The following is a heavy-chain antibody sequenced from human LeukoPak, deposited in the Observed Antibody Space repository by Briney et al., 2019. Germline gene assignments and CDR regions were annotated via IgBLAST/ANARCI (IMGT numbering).Heavy chain of an antibody. D-gene: IGHD2-15*01. CDR2: IRYDGSNK. CDR1: GFTFSSYG. Sequence: GGSLRLSCAASGFTFSSYGMHWVRQAPGKGLEWAAFIRYDGSNKYYADSVKGRFTISRDNSKNTLYLQMNSLRAEDTAVYYCAKDIGYCSGGSCGYMDVWGKGTTVTVSS. CDR3: AKDIGYCSGGSCGYMDV. V-gene: IGHV3-30*02. J-gene: IGHJ6*03.